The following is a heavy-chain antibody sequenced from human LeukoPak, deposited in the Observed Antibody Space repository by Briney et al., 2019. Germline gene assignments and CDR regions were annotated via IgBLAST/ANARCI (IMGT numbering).Heavy chain of an antibody. Sequence: SETLSLTCTVSGYSLRSGYYWGWIRQPPGKGLEWIASIYLCWSTYYNSSLKTRVTMSVDTSKKHFSLKLSSVTAADTAVYYCAREPYYYESSGSTAPWGQGTLVTVSS. J-gene: IGHJ5*02. CDR1: GYSLRSGYY. D-gene: IGHD3-22*01. V-gene: IGHV4-38-2*02. CDR3: AREPYYYESSGSTAP. CDR2: IYLCWST.